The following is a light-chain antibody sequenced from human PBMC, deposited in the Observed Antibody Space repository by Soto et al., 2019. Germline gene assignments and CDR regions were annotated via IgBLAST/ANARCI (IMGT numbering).Light chain of an antibody. CDR3: QQYGSSPVS. CDR1: QSVSSTN. Sequence: EIVLTQSPGTLSLSPGESATLSCRASQSVSSTNLAWYQQKPGQSPRLVMFGASSRATGIPDRFSGSGSGTDFTLTISRLEPEDFAVYYCQQYGSSPVSFGQVTKLEIK. CDR2: GAS. V-gene: IGKV3-20*01. J-gene: IGKJ2*03.